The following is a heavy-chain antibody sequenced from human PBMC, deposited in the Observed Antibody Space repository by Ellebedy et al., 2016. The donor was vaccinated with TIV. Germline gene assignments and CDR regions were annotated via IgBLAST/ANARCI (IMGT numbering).Heavy chain of an antibody. CDR1: GFSFSSYA. D-gene: IGHD5-18*01. J-gene: IGHJ4*02. V-gene: IGHV3-23*01. Sequence: PGGSLRLSCAASGFSFSSYAMSWVRKAPGKGLEWVSGIVGSGGSRYADSVKGRFTISRDNSKSTLDLQMSSLRAEDTAVYYCAKDRISGDGYWVFDFWGQGTLVTVST. CDR2: IVGSGGSR. CDR3: AKDRISGDGYWVFDF.